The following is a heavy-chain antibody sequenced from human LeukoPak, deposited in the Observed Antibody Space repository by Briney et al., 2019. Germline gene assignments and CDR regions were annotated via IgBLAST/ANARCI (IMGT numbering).Heavy chain of an antibody. D-gene: IGHD1-26*01. V-gene: IGHV3-48*03. Sequence: GGSLRLSCAASGFTFSSYEMNWVRQAPGKGLEWVSYISSSGSTIFYADSVKGRFTISRDNAKNSLYLQMNSLRAEDTAVYYRARDPIGRGSYLNWGQGTLVTVSS. CDR1: GFTFSSYE. CDR2: ISSSGSTI. J-gene: IGHJ4*02. CDR3: ARDPIGRGSYLN.